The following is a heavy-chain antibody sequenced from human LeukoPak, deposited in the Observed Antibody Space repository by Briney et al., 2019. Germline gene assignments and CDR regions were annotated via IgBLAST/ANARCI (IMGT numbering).Heavy chain of an antibody. D-gene: IGHD3-10*02. CDR2: ISWDGGST. Sequence: PGGSLRLSCAASGFTFDDYTMHWVRQAPGKGLEWVSLISWDGGSTYYADSVKGRFTISRDNAKHSLYLQINSLRAEDTAVYYCAELGITMIGGVWGKGSTVTISS. V-gene: IGHV3-43*01. J-gene: IGHJ6*04. CDR3: AELGITMIGGV. CDR1: GFTFDDYT.